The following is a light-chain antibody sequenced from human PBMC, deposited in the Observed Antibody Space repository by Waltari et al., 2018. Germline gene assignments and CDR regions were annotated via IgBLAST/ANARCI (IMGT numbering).Light chain of an antibody. Sequence: AIQMTQSPSSLSASVGDSVTITCGASQGINIDVGWYQQQPGKAPKLLIYAASTLQSGVPSRFSGSGSGTDFTLKISRVEAEDVGVYYCMQALQTYTFGQGTKLEIK. CDR2: AAS. CDR3: MQALQTYT. V-gene: IGKV1-6*01. J-gene: IGKJ2*01. CDR1: QGINID.